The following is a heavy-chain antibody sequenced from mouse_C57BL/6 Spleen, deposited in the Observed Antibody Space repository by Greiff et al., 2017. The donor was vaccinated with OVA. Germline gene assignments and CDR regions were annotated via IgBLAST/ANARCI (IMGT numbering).Heavy chain of an antibody. Sequence: EVQRVESGPGLVKPSQSLSLTCSVTGYSITSGYYWNWIRQFPGNKLEWMGYISYDGSNNYNPSLKNRISITRDTSKNQFFLKLNSVTTEDTATYYCAREVLGFDYWGQGTTLTVSS. V-gene: IGHV3-6*01. D-gene: IGHD1-1*01. CDR3: AREVLGFDY. CDR1: GYSITSGYY. J-gene: IGHJ2*01. CDR2: ISYDGSN.